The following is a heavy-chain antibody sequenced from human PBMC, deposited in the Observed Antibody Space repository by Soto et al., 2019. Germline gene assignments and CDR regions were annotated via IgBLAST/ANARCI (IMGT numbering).Heavy chain of an antibody. J-gene: IGHJ6*02. V-gene: IGHV3-7*03. CDR3: ARNPPMTRGNGMDV. CDR2: MKQDGIEK. Sequence: EVQLVESGGGLVQPGGSLRLSCAASGFTFSSYWMSWVRQAPGKGLEWVANMKQDGIEKYYVDSVKGRFTISRDNAKNSLYLQTNSLRAADTAVYYCARNPPMTRGNGMDVWGQGITVTVSS. CDR1: GFTFSSYW. D-gene: IGHD3-10*01.